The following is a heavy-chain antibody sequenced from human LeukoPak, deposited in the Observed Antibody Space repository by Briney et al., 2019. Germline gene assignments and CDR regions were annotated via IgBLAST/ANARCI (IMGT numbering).Heavy chain of an antibody. CDR1: GFIFSNYG. V-gene: IGHV3-33*01. CDR2: IWYDGSRI. Sequence: PGRSLRLSCAASGFIFSNYGMHWVRQAPGKGLDWVAVIWYDGSRIYYADSVKGRFTISRDNSKNTLYLQMNSLRAEDTAVYYCARDGLRWLQNPPTSWGQGTLVTVSS. D-gene: IGHD5-24*01. J-gene: IGHJ5*02. CDR3: ARDGLRWLQNPPTS.